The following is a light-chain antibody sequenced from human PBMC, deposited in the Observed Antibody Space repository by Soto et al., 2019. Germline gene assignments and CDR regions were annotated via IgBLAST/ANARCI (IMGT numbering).Light chain of an antibody. CDR1: QSLLHSNGYNY. J-gene: IGKJ4*01. CDR2: LGS. V-gene: IGKV2-28*01. Sequence: DIVMTQSPLSLPVTPGEPASISCRSSQSLLHSNGYNYLDWYLQKPGQAPQLLIYLGSNRDSGVPDRFSGIGSGTDFTLRISRLEADDVGFYYCIQALGSPLTFGGGTKVEIK. CDR3: IQALGSPLT.